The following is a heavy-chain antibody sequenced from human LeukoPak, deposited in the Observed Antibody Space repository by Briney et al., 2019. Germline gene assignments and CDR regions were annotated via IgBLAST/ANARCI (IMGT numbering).Heavy chain of an antibody. Sequence: GGSLRLSCAASGFTFSSYSMNWVRQAPGKGLEWVSYISSSSSTIYCADSVKGRFTISRDNAKNSLYLQMNSLRDEDTAVYYCARRGVGDTTFGVVSGRDYYYYGMDVWGQGTTVTVSS. V-gene: IGHV3-48*02. CDR1: GFTFSSYS. CDR3: ARRGVGDTTFGVVSGRDYYYYGMDV. CDR2: ISSSSSTI. J-gene: IGHJ6*02. D-gene: IGHD3-3*01.